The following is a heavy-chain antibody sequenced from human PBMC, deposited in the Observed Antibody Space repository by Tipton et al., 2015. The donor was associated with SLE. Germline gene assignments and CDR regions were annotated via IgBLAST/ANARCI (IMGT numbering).Heavy chain of an antibody. D-gene: IGHD3-16*01. Sequence: LSLTCTVSGGSISSSSYYWGWIRQPPGKGLEWIGSIYYSGSTYYNPSLKSRVTISVDTSKNQFSLKLSSVTAADTAVYYCANLGVGEDPWGQGTLVTVSS. CDR2: IYYSGST. CDR3: ANLGVGEDP. V-gene: IGHV4-39*07. J-gene: IGHJ5*02. CDR1: GGSISSSSYY.